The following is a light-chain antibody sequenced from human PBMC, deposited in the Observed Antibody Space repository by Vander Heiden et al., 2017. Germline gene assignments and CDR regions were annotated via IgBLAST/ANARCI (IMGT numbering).Light chain of an antibody. J-gene: IGKJ5*01. CDR1: QVLGSA. CDR2: DTS. Sequence: AIQLTHSPSSLSASVGYRVTIPWRASQVLGSALAWFQQKPGTTPKLLIYDTSRLETGVPSRFSVSGSETDFTLTITSLQPEDFATYYCQQFSPYPRTFGQGTRLEIK. V-gene: IGKV1-13*02. CDR3: QQFSPYPRT.